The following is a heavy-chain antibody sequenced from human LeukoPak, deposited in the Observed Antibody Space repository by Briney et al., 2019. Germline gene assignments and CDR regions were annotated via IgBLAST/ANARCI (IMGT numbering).Heavy chain of an antibody. CDR3: ASIYDYGDYALDD. Sequence: PGGSLRLSCAASGFTFSSYSMNWVRQAPGKGLEWVSYISSSSSTIYYADSVKGRFTISRDNAKNSLYLQMNSLRDEDTAVYYCASIYDYGDYALDDWGQGTLVTVSS. CDR2: ISSSSSTI. CDR1: GFTFSSYS. D-gene: IGHD4-17*01. J-gene: IGHJ4*02. V-gene: IGHV3-48*02.